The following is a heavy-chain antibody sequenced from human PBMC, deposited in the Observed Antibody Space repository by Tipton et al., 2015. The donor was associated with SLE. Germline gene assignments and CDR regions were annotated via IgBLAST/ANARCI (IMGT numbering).Heavy chain of an antibody. Sequence: SLRLSCAASGFTFNRYWMSWVRQVPGKGLEWVANIKQDGSEKDYVDSVKGRFTISRDNAKNSLYLQMNSLRVEDTAVYYCARDAGGLEDYMDVWGKGTTVTVS. CDR2: IKQDGSEK. J-gene: IGHJ6*03. V-gene: IGHV3-7*01. CDR3: ARDAGGLEDYMDV. D-gene: IGHD3-10*01. CDR1: GFTFNRYW.